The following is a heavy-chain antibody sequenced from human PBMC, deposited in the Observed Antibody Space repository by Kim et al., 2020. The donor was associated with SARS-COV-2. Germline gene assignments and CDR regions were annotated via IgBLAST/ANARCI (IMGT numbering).Heavy chain of an antibody. CDR3: AKDLDSSGWYRGYFQH. Sequence: LKGQFTSSRDNSKNTLYLQMNSLRAEDTAVYYCAKDLDSSGWYRGYFQHWGQGTLVTVSS. V-gene: IGHV3-23*01. D-gene: IGHD6-19*01. J-gene: IGHJ1*01.